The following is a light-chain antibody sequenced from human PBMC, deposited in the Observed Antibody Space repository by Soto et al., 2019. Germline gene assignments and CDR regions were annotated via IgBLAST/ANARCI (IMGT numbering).Light chain of an antibody. CDR2: AAS. Sequence: RTTKSPSSLTASTGDRVTITCRASQGISSYLAWYQQKPGKAPKLLIYAASTLQSGVPSRFSGSGSGTDFTLTISCLQSEDFATYYCQQYYSYPRMFGQGTKVDIK. V-gene: IGKV1-8*01. CDR3: QQYYSYPRM. CDR1: QGISSY. J-gene: IGKJ1*01.